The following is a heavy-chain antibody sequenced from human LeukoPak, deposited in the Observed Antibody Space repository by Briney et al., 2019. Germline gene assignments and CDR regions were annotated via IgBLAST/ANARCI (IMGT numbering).Heavy chain of an antibody. J-gene: IGHJ6*03. CDR2: ISVYNGNT. Sequence: ASVKVSCKASGYTFSSYGISWVRQAPGQGLEGMGWISVYNGNTDYAQKGQGRVTITTAKPTSTAYMELRSLRSDDTAVYYCARVWIAAGRPDDSYSSYMDVWGKGTTVTVSS. V-gene: IGHV1-18*01. CDR3: ARVWIAAGRPDDSYSSYMDV. D-gene: IGHD6-6*01. CDR1: GYTFSSYG.